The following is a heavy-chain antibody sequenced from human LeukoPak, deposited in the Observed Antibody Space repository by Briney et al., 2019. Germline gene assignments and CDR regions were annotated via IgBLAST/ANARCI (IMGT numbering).Heavy chain of an antibody. J-gene: IGHJ3*02. CDR1: GGSLSSGSYF. V-gene: IGHV4-61*02. CDR2: IYISGST. Sequence: SETLSLTRTVSGGSLSSGSYFWSWIRQPAGKGLEWIGRIYISGSTNYNASLKSRVTISIDTSKNQLSLKLSSVTAADTAVYYCAREPHSSGSYSGDAFDIWGQGTMVTVSS. CDR3: AREPHSSGSYSGDAFDI. D-gene: IGHD1-26*01.